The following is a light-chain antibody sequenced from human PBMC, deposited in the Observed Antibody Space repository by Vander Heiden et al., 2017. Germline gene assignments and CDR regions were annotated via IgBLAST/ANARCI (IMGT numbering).Light chain of an antibody. V-gene: IGKV4-1*01. CDR2: WTS. J-gene: IGKJ4*01. Sequence: DIVMTQSPDSLAVSLGERATIHCKSNQTVFHTSNQKDCLAWYQQKPGQPPKLLIYWTSSREYGVPDRFSGSGSGTDFTLTISSLQAEDVAFYYCQQDDSSPLTFGGGTMVEIK. CDR1: QTVFHTSNQKDC. CDR3: QQDDSSPLT.